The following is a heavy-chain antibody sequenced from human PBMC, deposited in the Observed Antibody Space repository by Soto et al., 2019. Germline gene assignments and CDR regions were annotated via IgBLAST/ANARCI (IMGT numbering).Heavy chain of an antibody. CDR1: GFTFSSYD. V-gene: IGHV3-13*01. CDR3: ARGTYYYDSSPSYYFDY. Sequence: GGSLRLSCAASGFTFSSYDMHWVRQATGKGLEWVSAIGTAGDTYYPGSVKGRFTISRENAKNSLYLQMNSLRAEDTAVYYCARGTYYYDSSPSYYFDYWGQGTLVTVSS. J-gene: IGHJ4*02. D-gene: IGHD3-22*01. CDR2: IGTAGDT.